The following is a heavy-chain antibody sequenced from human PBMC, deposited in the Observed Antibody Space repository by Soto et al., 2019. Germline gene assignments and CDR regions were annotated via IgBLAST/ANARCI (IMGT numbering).Heavy chain of an antibody. CDR3: ARVCNGYCSSTSCYITTKQNWFDP. Sequence: KPSETLSLTCAVYGGSFSGYYWSWIRQPPGKGLEWIGEINHSGSTNYNPSLKSRVTISVDTSKNQFSLKLSSVNAADTAVYYCARVCNGYCSSTSCYITTKQNWFDPLGQGTLLTVCS. J-gene: IGHJ5*02. CDR2: INHSGST. V-gene: IGHV4-34*01. CDR1: GGSFSGYY. D-gene: IGHD2-2*02.